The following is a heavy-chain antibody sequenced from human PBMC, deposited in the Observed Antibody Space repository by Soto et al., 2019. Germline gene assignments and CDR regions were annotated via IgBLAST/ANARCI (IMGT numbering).Heavy chain of an antibody. CDR2: IVVASGQT. J-gene: IGHJ6*02. CDR3: SADRPDIGVGWWV. V-gene: IGHV1-58*02. Sequence: SVKVSCKASGSGFIRSGIQWVRQAHGQRLEWIGWIVVASGQTNYAQNFRGRVAITRDTSTATAYLELTGLTSEDTAVYFCSADRPDIGVGWWVWGQGTTVTVSS. D-gene: IGHD2-15*01. CDR1: GSGFIRSG.